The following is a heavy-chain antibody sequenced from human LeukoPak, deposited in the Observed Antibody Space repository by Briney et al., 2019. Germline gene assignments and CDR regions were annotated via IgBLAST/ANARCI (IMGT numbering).Heavy chain of an antibody. Sequence: GASVKVSCKASGYSFTGYYMHWVRQAPGQGLEWMVWINPNSGGTNYAQKFQGRVTMTRDTSISTAYMELSRLRSDDTAVYYCAKNPYEYYFDYWGQGTQVTVSS. CDR1: GYSFTGYY. CDR3: AKNPYEYYFDY. J-gene: IGHJ4*02. V-gene: IGHV1-2*02. D-gene: IGHD5-12*01. CDR2: INPNSGGT.